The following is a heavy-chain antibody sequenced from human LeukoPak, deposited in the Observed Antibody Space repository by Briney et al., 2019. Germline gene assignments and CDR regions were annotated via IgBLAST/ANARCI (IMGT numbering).Heavy chain of an antibody. Sequence: SGPTLVKPTQTLTLTCTFSGFSLSTSGVGVGWIRQPPGKALEWLALIYWDDDKRYSPSLKSRLTITKDTSKNQVVLTMTNMDPVDTATYYCAHSSYYYDSSGYYADWFDPWGQGTLVTVSS. CDR1: GFSLSTSGVG. D-gene: IGHD3-22*01. J-gene: IGHJ5*02. CDR3: AHSSYYYDSSGYYADWFDP. CDR2: IYWDDDK. V-gene: IGHV2-5*02.